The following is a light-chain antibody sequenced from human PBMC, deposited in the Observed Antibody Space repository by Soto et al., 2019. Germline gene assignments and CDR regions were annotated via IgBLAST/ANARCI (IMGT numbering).Light chain of an antibody. CDR2: AAS. Sequence: AIQMTQSPSSLSASVGDRVSITCRASQGIRNDLGWYQQKPGKAPKLLIFAASSLQSGVPSRFSGSGSGTDFTLTISSLQPEDFATYYCLQDYNYPRTFGQGTKVEIK. V-gene: IGKV1-6*01. CDR3: LQDYNYPRT. CDR1: QGIRND. J-gene: IGKJ1*01.